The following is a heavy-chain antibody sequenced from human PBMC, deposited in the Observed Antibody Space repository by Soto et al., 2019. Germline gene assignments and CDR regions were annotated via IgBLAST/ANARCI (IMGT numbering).Heavy chain of an antibody. V-gene: IGHV3-66*01. CDR2: IYSGGST. J-gene: IGHJ6*03. CDR3: ARDRRFKAFIMAV. CDR1: GFTVSSNY. Sequence: GGSLRLSCAASGFTVSSNYMSWVRQAPGKGLEWVSVIYSGGSTYYADSVKGRFTISRDNSKNTLYLQMNSLRAEDTAVYYCARDRRFKAFIMAVWGKGTTVTGSS. D-gene: IGHD3-3*01.